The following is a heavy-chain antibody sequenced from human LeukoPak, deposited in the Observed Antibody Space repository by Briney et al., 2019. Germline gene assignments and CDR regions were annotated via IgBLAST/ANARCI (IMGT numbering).Heavy chain of an antibody. J-gene: IGHJ4*02. V-gene: IGHV5-51*01. D-gene: IGHD6-6*01. CDR3: AAGQYRFEH. Sequence: GESLKISCKGFGYSFTRYWIGWVRQMPGRGLGWMGIINPGDSDTRYSPSFQGQVTFSVQKSMSIAYLQWSSLKASDTAVYYCAAGQYRFEHWGQGTLVTVSS. CDR2: INPGDSDT. CDR1: GYSFTRYW.